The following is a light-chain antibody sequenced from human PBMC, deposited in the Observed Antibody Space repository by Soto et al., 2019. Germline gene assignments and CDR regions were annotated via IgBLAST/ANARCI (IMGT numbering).Light chain of an antibody. CDR2: GAS. J-gene: IGKJ1*01. CDR1: QSVSNNY. Sequence: IVLTQSPGTLSLSPGERATLSCRASQSVSNNYLAWYQQKPGQAPRLLIYGASSRATGIPDRFSGSGSGTDFTLTISRLEPEDFAVYYCQQYDSSWTFGQGTKVDIK. V-gene: IGKV3-20*01. CDR3: QQYDSSWT.